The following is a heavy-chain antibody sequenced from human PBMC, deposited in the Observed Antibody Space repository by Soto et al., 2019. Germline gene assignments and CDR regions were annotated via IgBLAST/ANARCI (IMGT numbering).Heavy chain of an antibody. J-gene: IGHJ6*02. CDR2: FDPEDGET. CDR1: GYTLTELS. Sequence: GASVKVSCKVSGYTLTELSMHWVRQAPGKGLEWMGGFDPEDGETIYAQKFQGRVTMTEDTSTDTAYMELSSLRSEDTAVYYCATRLRYFDWLSIIYYYYGMDVWGQGTTVTVSS. V-gene: IGHV1-24*01. CDR3: ATRLRYFDWLSIIYYYYGMDV. D-gene: IGHD3-9*01.